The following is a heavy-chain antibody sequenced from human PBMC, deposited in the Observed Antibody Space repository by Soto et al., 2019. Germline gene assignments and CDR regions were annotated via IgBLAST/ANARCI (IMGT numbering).Heavy chain of an antibody. CDR3: ARGGGRMAYNGNDPGGY. J-gene: IGHJ4*02. Sequence: QVQLVQSGAEVKKPGASVKVSCKASGYTFTSYDINWVRQATGQGLEWMGWMNPNSGNTGYAQKFQGRVTMTRNTSIRTAYMELSSLRSEDTAVYYCARGGGRMAYNGNDPGGYWGQGTLVTVSS. V-gene: IGHV1-8*01. D-gene: IGHD1-1*01. CDR1: GYTFTSYD. CDR2: MNPNSGNT.